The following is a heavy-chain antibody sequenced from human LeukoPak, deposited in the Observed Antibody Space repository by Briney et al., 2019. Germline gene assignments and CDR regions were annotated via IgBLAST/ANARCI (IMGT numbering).Heavy chain of an antibody. J-gene: IGHJ4*02. CDR3: ARGGGPNEMAAFIAGPFDC. CDR2: FIPLFGSA. V-gene: IGHV1-69*05. Sequence: SVKVSCKASGDIFSHNALSWVRLAPGQGLEWMGGFIPLFGSAHYAQKLQGRITITTDESTSTAYMVVSNLRSDDTAVYYCARGGGPNEMAAFIAGPFDCWAQGTLVTVSS. CDR1: GDIFSHNA. D-gene: IGHD2-21*01.